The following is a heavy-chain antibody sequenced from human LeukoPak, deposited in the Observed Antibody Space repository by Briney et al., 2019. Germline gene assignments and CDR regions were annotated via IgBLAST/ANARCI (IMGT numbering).Heavy chain of an antibody. CDR2: IYYSGST. V-gene: IGHV4-59*01. D-gene: IGHD2-8*01. J-gene: IGHJ4*02. CDR3: ARAPNPDFFDD. Sequence: KPSETPSLTCTVSSGSIRTSYCSWIRQPPGKGLEWIGYIYYSGSTNYNPSLKSRVTISVDTSRNQFSLKLSSVTAADTAVYYCARAPNPDFFDDWGQGTLVTVSS. CDR1: SGSIRTSY.